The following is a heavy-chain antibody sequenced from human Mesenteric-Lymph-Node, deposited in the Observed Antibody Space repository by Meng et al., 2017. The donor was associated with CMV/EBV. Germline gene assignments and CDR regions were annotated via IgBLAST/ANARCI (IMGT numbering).Heavy chain of an antibody. CDR3: ARVPITIMVGGHEDSYYYSMDL. CDR1: YF. CDR2: VSHGGST. D-gene: IGHD1-26*01. V-gene: IGHV4-34*01. J-gene: IGHJ6*02. Sequence: YFWIWIRQPPGKGLEWIGDVSHGGSTSYRSSLESRVTISVDTSKNQVSLTLKSVTAADTAVYFCARVPITIMVGGHEDSYYYSMDLWGQGNMVTVSS.